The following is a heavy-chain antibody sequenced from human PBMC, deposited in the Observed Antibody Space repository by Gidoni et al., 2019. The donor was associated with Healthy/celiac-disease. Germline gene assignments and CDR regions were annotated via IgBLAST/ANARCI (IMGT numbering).Heavy chain of an antibody. V-gene: IGHV1-2*02. D-gene: IGHD3-3*01. CDR3: ARDGLGITIFGVVTALDY. CDR1: GYTFTGYY. J-gene: IGHJ4*02. CDR2: INPNSGGT. Sequence: QVQLVQSGAEVKKPGASVKVSCKASGYTFTGYYMHWVRQAPGQGLEWMGWINPNSGGTNYAQKFQGRVTMTRDTSISTAYMELSRLRSDDTAVYYCARDGLGITIFGVVTALDYWGQGTLVTVSS.